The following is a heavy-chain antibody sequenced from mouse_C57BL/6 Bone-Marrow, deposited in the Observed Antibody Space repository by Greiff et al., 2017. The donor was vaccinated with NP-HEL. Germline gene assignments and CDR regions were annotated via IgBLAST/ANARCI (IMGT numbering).Heavy chain of an antibody. D-gene: IGHD1-1*01. V-gene: IGHV1-26*01. CDR1: GYTFTDYY. CDR3: ARYYGSQYYFDY. CDR2: INPNNGGT. Sequence: EVQLQQSGPELVKPGASVKISCKASGYTFTDYYMNWVKQSHGKSLEWIGDINPNNGGTSYNQKFKGKATLTVDKSSSTAYMELRSLTSEYSAVYYCARYYGSQYYFDYWGQGTLVTVSA. J-gene: IGHJ3*01.